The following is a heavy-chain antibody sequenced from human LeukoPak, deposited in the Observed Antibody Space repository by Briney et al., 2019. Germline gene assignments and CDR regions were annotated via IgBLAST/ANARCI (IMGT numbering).Heavy chain of an antibody. Sequence: SETLSLTCGASGYSISSGYYWGWIRQSPGKGLEWIGNIYRSGSTYYNPSLKSRVTISVDTSKNQFSLRLTSVTAADTAVYYCARRDRWFDPWGQGTLVTVSS. V-gene: IGHV4-38-2*01. CDR1: GYSISSGYY. J-gene: IGHJ5*02. CDR2: IYRSGST. CDR3: ARRDRWFDP.